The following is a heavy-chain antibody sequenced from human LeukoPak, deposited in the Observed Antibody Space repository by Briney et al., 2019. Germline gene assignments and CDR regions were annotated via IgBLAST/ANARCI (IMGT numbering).Heavy chain of an antibody. V-gene: IGHV3-7*05. Sequence: GGSLKLSCAAFGFTFSSYAMSWVRQAPGKGLECVASIKHDGTETHYVGSVEGRFAISRDNAKNSLSLQMNSLRAEDTAVYYCATYWRYFDWLLSDVWGLGTMVTVSS. CDR3: ATYWRYFDWLLSDV. J-gene: IGHJ3*01. CDR1: GFTFSSYA. D-gene: IGHD3-9*01. CDR2: IKHDGTET.